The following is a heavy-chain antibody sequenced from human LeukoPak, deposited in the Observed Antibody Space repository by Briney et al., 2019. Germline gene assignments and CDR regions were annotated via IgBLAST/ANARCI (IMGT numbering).Heavy chain of an antibody. Sequence: GGSLRLSCAASGFTFSSYAMNWVRQAPGKGLEWVSAISGSGGSTYYADSVKGRFTISRDNSKNTLYLQMNSLRAEDTAVYYCATIPLIVVVPAAKNWFDPWGQGTLVTVSS. CDR3: ATIPLIVVVPAAKNWFDP. J-gene: IGHJ5*02. V-gene: IGHV3-23*01. CDR2: ISGSGGST. D-gene: IGHD2-2*01. CDR1: GFTFSSYA.